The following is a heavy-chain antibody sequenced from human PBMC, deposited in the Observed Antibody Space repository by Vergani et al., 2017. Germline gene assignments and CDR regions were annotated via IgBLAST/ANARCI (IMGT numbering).Heavy chain of an antibody. J-gene: IGHJ4*02. V-gene: IGHV4-38-2*02. CDR3: ARTESFILRYFHWAL. CDR2: IYHSGGA. D-gene: IGHD3-9*01. Sequence: QVQLQESGPGLVKPPGTLSLICSVSGYSISSGYYWGWIRQPPGKGLEWIGNIYHSGGAYYNPSLKGRVTISVDTSKNQFSLEVTSVTAADTAIYFCARTESFILRYFHWALWGQGTLVTVSS. CDR1: GYSISSGYY.